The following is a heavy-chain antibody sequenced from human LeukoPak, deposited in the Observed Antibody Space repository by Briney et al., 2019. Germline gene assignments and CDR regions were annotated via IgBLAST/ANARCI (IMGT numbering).Heavy chain of an antibody. CDR2: IGSSGSSI. Sequence: GGSLRLSCAASGFTFSNYEMNWVRQAPGKGLEWVSNIGSSGSSIYYGDSVKGRFTISRDNAKNTLFLQMDRLRAEDTAVYYCAREGENSSSSLGFYMDVWGKGTTVTVSS. D-gene: IGHD6-6*01. V-gene: IGHV3-48*03. CDR1: GFTFSNYE. CDR3: AREGENSSSSLGFYMDV. J-gene: IGHJ6*03.